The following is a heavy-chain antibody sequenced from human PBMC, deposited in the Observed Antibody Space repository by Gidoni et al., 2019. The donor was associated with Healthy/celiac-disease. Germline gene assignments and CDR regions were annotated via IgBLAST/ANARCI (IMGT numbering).Heavy chain of an antibody. CDR1: GYTFSIYA. CDR2: INAGIGDT. V-gene: IGHV1-3*01. D-gene: IGHD2-8*02. J-gene: IGHJ4*02. Sequence: QVQLVQSGAEVKKPGASVKVSCEASGYTFSIYAVHWVRQAPGQKLEWMGWINAGIGDTKYSQKFQGRVSITRDTSASTAYMELSSLRSEDTAVYYCAREVSSLLDYWGQGTLVTVSS. CDR3: AREVSSLLDY.